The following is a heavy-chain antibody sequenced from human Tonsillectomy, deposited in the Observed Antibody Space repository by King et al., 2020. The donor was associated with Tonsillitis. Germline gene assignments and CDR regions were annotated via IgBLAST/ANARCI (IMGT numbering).Heavy chain of an antibody. Sequence: QLVQSGGGLVQPGGSLRLSCAASGFTFSSYAMSWVRQAPGNGLEWVSAISGSGGSTYYADSVKGRFTISRDNSKNTLYLQMNSLRAEDTAVYYCAKDVRVGGYYGSGSYADYWGQGTLVTVSS. V-gene: IGHV3-23*04. J-gene: IGHJ4*02. CDR1: GFTFSSYA. CDR2: ISGSGGST. D-gene: IGHD3-10*01. CDR3: AKDVRVGGYYGSGSYADY.